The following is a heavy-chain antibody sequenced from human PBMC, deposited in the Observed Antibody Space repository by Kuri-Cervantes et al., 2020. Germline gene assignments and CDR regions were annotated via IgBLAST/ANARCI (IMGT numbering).Heavy chain of an antibody. D-gene: IGHD5-18*01. CDR3: AIMGTRGYSYGVDY. CDR1: GYTFTSYD. Sequence: ASVKVSCKASGYTFTSYDINWVRQATGQGLEWMGWMNPNSGNTGYAQKFQGRVTMTRDTSISTAYMELSRLRSDDTAVYCCAIMGTRGYSYGVDYWGQGTLVTVSS. V-gene: IGHV1-8*01. CDR2: MNPNSGNT. J-gene: IGHJ4*02.